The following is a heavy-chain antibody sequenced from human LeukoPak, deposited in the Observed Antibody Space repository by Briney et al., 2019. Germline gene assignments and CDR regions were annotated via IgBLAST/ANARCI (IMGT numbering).Heavy chain of an antibody. CDR1: GFTFSNYA. Sequence: PGGSLRLSCAASGFTFSNYAMSWVRQAPGKGLEWVSAISGSGGNTYYADSVKGRFTISRDNSKNTLYLQMNSLRAEDTAVYYCAKFKYPVVITVLDYWGQGTLVTVSS. V-gene: IGHV3-23*01. CDR2: ISGSGGNT. J-gene: IGHJ4*02. D-gene: IGHD3-22*01. CDR3: AKFKYPVVITVLDY.